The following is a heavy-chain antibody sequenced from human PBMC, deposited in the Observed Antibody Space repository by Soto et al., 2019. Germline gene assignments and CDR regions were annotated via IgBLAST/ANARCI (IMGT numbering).Heavy chain of an antibody. CDR3: ARDKSYDSSGHIRALDY. J-gene: IGHJ4*02. D-gene: IGHD3-22*01. CDR1: GGSISSGDYY. V-gene: IGHV4-30-4*01. CDR2: IYEGGSA. Sequence: SETLSLTCTVSGGSISSGDYYWSWIRQSPGKGLEFIGYIYEGGSADYNPSLKSRVSISVDTSKNQFSLKLSSVTAADTAVYYCARDKSYDSSGHIRALDYWGQGTLVTVSS.